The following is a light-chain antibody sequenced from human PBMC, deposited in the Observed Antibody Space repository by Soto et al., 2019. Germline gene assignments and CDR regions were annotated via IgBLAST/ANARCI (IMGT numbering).Light chain of an antibody. J-gene: IGKJ3*01. Sequence: EIVMTQSPATLSVSPGERATLSCRASQSLTTNLAWYQQKPGQAPRLLIYGASTRATGFPDRFSGSGSGTEFTLTISSLQSEDFAVYYCQQYDNWPFTFGLGTKVDIK. CDR2: GAS. CDR3: QQYDNWPFT. V-gene: IGKV3-15*01. CDR1: QSLTTN.